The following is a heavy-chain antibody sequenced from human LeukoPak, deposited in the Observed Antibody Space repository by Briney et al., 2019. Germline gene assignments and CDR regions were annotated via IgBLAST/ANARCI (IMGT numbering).Heavy chain of an antibody. J-gene: IGHJ4*02. CDR3: ARDFDTSGHYLFDY. CDR2: MWSDGSNK. Sequence: PGGSLRLSCAASGFTFSNYGIHWVRQAPGKGLEWVAVMWSDGSNKFYADSVKGRFTVSRDNSKNTVYLQMNSLRAEDTAVYYCARDFDTSGHYLFDYWGQGTLITVSS. D-gene: IGHD3-22*01. CDR1: GFTFSNYG. V-gene: IGHV3-33*01.